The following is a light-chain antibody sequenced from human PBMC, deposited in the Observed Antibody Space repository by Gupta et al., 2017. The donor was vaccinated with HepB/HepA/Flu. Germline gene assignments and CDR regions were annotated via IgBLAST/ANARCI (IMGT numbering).Light chain of an antibody. V-gene: IGKV3-15*01. Sequence: VLTHSPATLSVSPGERAILSCRASQSISSNLAWYQQKRGQAPRLLIYGAATRATGIPARFSGSGSGTEFTLTIGSLQSEDFAIYYCQQYNNWPRTFGQGTKVEIK. J-gene: IGKJ1*01. CDR2: GAA. CDR3: QQYNNWPRT. CDR1: QSISSN.